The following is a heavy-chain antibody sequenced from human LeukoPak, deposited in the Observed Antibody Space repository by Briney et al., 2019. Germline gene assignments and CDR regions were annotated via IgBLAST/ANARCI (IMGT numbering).Heavy chain of an antibody. J-gene: IGHJ4*02. V-gene: IGHV1-69*06. CDR3: ATESNYYLDD. CDR1: GGNFRNYA. Sequence: SVKVSCKASGGNFRNYAVSWVRQAPGQGLEWMGRIIPVFDTQNHAQKFQGRVTIFADKSTGTVYMDLNSLTSDDTAVYYCATESNYYLDDWGQGTLVTVSS. CDR2: IIPVFDTQ. D-gene: IGHD3-10*01.